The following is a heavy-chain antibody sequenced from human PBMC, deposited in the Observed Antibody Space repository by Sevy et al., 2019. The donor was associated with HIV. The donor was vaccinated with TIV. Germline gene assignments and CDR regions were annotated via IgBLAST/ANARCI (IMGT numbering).Heavy chain of an antibody. Sequence: GGSLRLSCAASGFTFSSYAMSWVRQAPGKGLEWVSAISGSGGSTYYADSVKGRFTISRDNSKNTQYLQMNSLRVEDTAVYYSEKGVPDCGGDCYAGFDYWGQGTLVTVSS. CDR3: EKGVPDCGGDCYAGFDY. CDR1: GFTFSSYA. J-gene: IGHJ4*02. CDR2: ISGSGGST. V-gene: IGHV3-23*01. D-gene: IGHD2-21*02.